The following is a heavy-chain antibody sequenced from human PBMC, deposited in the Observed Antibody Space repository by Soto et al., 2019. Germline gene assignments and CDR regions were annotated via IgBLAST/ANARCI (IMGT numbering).Heavy chain of an antibody. Sequence: QVQLVQSGAEVKKPGSSVRVSCKASGTIFSSYTISWGQQAPGQGLEWMGRIIPIFGETNSAQKFQGRVTLTADKSTNTAYMRLNSLRLEDTAVYYCARGLGGRMDDWGQGTTVTVSS. J-gene: IGHJ6*02. V-gene: IGHV1-69*08. CDR2: IIPIFGET. CDR1: GTIFSSYT. D-gene: IGHD3-16*01. CDR3: ARGLGGRMDD.